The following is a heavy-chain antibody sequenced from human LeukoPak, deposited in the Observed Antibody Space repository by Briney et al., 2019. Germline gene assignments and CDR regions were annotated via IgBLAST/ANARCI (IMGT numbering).Heavy chain of an antibody. J-gene: IGHJ4*02. D-gene: IGHD5-18*01. CDR1: GASISINGYY. V-gene: IGHV4-39*07. Sequence: SETLSLTCTVSGASISINGYYWGWIRQPPGKGLEWIGSIYYSGSTYYSPSLKSRVAISVDTSKNQFSLRLSSVTAADTAVYYCARGGYSYGYPLDYWGQGTLVTVSS. CDR3: ARGGYSYGYPLDY. CDR2: IYYSGST.